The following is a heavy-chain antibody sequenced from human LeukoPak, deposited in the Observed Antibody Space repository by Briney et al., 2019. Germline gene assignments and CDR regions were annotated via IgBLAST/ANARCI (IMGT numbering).Heavy chain of an antibody. V-gene: IGHV4-61*08. CDR3: ARSRLFGVITPLYY. D-gene: IGHD3-3*01. CDR1: GGSISGSVYS. J-gene: IGHJ4*02. CDR2: ISYSGNT. Sequence: PSETLSLICTVSGGSISGSVYSWSWIRQPPGKGLEWIGYISYSGNTDYNPSLKSRVTISLDTSKNQFSLKLSSVTGADTAVYYCARSRLFGVITPLYYWGQGILVIVSS.